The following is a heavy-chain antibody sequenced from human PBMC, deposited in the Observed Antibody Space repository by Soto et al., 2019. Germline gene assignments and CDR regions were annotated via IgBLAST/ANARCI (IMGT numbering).Heavy chain of an antibody. CDR1: GDSVSSNRAA. CDR2: TYYRSRWFT. V-gene: IGHV6-1*01. D-gene: IGHD3-10*01. Sequence: SQTLSLTCAISGDSVSSNRAAWGWIRQSPSGGLEWLGRTYYRSRWFTDYAESVKSRISIKPDTYKNQLSLQLNSVTPVDTAVYYCAREDSAAAKDAFDMWGQGTMVTVSS. J-gene: IGHJ3*02. CDR3: AREDSAAAKDAFDM.